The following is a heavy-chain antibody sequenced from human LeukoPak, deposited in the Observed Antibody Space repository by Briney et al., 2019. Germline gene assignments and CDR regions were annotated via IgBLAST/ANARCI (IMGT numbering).Heavy chain of an antibody. Sequence: ASVKVSCKPSGYTFTRYGISWVRQAPGQGVEWMGWINAYNGNTNYAQKLQGRVTMTTDTSTSTAYMELRSLRSDDSAVYYCARDVVAATGDSEDFDPWGQGTLVTVSS. D-gene: IGHD2-15*01. CDR1: GYTFTRYG. CDR2: INAYNGNT. V-gene: IGHV1-18*01. J-gene: IGHJ5*02. CDR3: ARDVVAATGDSEDFDP.